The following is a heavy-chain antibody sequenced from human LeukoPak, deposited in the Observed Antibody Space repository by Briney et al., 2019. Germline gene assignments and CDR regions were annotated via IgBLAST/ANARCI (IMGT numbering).Heavy chain of an antibody. V-gene: IGHV1-18*01. Sequence: ASVKVSCKASGYAYTTYGISWVRQAPGQGPEWVGWISTYNDNTKYAQSLQGRVTMTTDTSTRTAYMELRSLTPDDTAVYYCARDYDGTGYQRFWGQGTPVTVSS. CDR2: ISTYNDNT. J-gene: IGHJ4*02. D-gene: IGHD3-22*01. CDR3: ARDYDGTGYQRF. CDR1: GYAYTTYG.